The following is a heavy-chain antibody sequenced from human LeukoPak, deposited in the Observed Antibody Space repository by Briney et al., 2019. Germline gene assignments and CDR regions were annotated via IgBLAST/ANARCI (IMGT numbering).Heavy chain of an antibody. D-gene: IGHD6-19*01. Sequence: GGSLRLSCAASGFTFSSYSMNWVRQAPGKGLEWVSSISSSSSYIYYADSVKGRFTISRDNAKNSLYLQMNSLRDEDTAVYYCARVQHSSWLVRGDVYFDYWGQGTLVTVSS. CDR2: ISSSSSYI. J-gene: IGHJ4*02. CDR1: GFTFSSYS. CDR3: ARVQHSSWLVRGDVYFDY. V-gene: IGHV3-21*01.